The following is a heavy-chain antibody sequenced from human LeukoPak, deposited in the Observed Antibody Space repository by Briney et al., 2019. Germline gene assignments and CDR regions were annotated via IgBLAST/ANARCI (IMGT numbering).Heavy chain of an antibody. CDR1: GFTFSSYW. D-gene: IGHD3-10*01. CDR2: IQYDGSKK. Sequence: GGSLRLSCAASGFTFSSYWMSWVRQAPGKGLEWVTFIQYDGSKKYYADSVKGRFTISRDNSKNTLYLEMNSLRAEDTAVYYCAKDIGSYYDYWGQGILVTVSS. J-gene: IGHJ4*02. CDR3: AKDIGSYYDY. V-gene: IGHV3-30*02.